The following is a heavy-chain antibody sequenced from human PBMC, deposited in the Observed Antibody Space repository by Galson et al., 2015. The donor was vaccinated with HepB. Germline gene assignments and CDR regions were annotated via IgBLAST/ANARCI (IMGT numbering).Heavy chain of an antibody. V-gene: IGHV1-24*01. J-gene: IGHJ5*02. CDR1: GYTLTELS. CDR2: FDPEDGET. D-gene: IGHD2-2*01. CDR3: ATRGIVVVPAATSGWFDP. Sequence: SVKVSCKVSGYTLTELSMHWVRQAPGKGLEWMGGFDPEDGETIYAQKFQGRVTMTEDTSTDTAYMELSSLRSEDTAVYYCATRGIVVVPAATSGWFDPWGQGTLVTVSS.